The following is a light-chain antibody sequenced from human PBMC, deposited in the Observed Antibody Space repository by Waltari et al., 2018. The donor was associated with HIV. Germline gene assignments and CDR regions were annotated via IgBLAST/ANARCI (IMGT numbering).Light chain of an antibody. CDR2: SNN. Sequence: QSVLTQPPSASGTPGQRVTISCSGSRSNIGSNTVNWYQQLPGTAPKLFIYSNNQRPSGVPDRFSGSKSGTSASLAISGLQSEDEADYYCAAWDDSLNGYVFGTGTKVTVL. CDR3: AAWDDSLNGYV. V-gene: IGLV1-44*01. CDR1: RSNIGSNT. J-gene: IGLJ1*01.